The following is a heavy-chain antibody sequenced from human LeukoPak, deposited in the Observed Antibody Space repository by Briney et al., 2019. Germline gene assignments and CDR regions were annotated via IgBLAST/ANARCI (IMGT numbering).Heavy chain of an antibody. CDR3: ARSLGPGLDY. V-gene: IGHV6-1*01. CDR2: TYYKSKWYN. CDR1: GDSVSSNSAA. J-gene: IGHJ4*02. Sequence: SQTLSLTCAISGDSVSSNSAAWNWIRQSPSRGLEWLGRTYYKSKWYNECAVSVKSRITINPDTSKNHFSLQLNSVTPEDTAVYYCARSLGPGLDYWGQGTLVTVSS. D-gene: IGHD1-1*01.